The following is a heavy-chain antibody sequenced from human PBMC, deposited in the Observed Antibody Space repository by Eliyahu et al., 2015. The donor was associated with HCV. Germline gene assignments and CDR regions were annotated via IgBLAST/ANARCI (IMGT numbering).Heavy chain of an antibody. Sequence: QVQLQESGPGLVKPSETLSLTCTVXXXSXXTYXWXWXRQPPGKGLEWIGYIHYSGSTNYNPSLKSRVTMSVDTSKNQFSLNLTSVTAADTAMYYCASGGGGIAVTGTGGWFDPWGQGTLVTVSS. CDR1: XXSXXTYX. D-gene: IGHD6-19*01. CDR3: ASGGGGIAVTGTGGWFDP. CDR2: IHYSGST. J-gene: IGHJ5*02. V-gene: IGHV4-59*01.